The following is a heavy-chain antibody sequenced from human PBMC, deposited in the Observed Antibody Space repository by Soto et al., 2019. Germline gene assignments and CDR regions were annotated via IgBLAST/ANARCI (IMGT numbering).Heavy chain of an antibody. D-gene: IGHD6-19*01. V-gene: IGHV3-48*02. J-gene: IGHJ4*02. CDR3: ARSVEGHFDY. CDR2: MTSDMKTI. Sequence: EVQLVESGGGLVQPGGSLRLSCAASGFTFSVYSMNWIRQAPGKGLQWVSYMTSDMKTIHYADSVQGRFTISRDNAKNLVYLQMTRLRDEETRVYYCARSVEGHFDYWGQGALVTVSS. CDR1: GFTFSVYS.